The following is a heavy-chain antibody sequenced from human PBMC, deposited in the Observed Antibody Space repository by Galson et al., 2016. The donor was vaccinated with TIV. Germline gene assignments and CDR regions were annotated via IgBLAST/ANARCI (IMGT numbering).Heavy chain of an antibody. J-gene: IGHJ2*01. CDR3: AGDFTDSSGSSHTHWYFDL. CDR1: GGSISSYY. V-gene: IGHV4-59*01. D-gene: IGHD3-22*01. CDR2: IYYSGST. Sequence: SETLSLTCTVSGGSISSYYWSWIRQPPGKGLEWIGYIYYSGSTNYNPSLKRRVTISVDTSKNQFSLKLSSVTAADTAVYYCAGDFTDSSGSSHTHWYFDLLGRGTLVTVSS.